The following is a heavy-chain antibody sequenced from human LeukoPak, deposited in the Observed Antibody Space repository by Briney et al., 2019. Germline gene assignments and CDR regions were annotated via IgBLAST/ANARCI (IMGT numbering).Heavy chain of an antibody. CDR3: ARYFRRSTVTTYFDF. J-gene: IGHJ4*02. D-gene: IGHD4-17*01. CDR2: INHSGST. CDR1: GGSLSDYY. Sequence: SETLSLTCAVVGGSLSDYYWNWMRQSPGKGLEWIGEINHSGSTTYNPSLKSRVTVSVDTSKNQFSLKLRSVTAADTAVYYCARYFRRSTVTTYFDFWGQGTLVTVSS. V-gene: IGHV4-34*01.